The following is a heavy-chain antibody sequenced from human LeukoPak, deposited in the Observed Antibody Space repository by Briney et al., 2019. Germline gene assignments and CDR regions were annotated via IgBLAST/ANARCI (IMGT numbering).Heavy chain of an antibody. D-gene: IGHD4-17*01. V-gene: IGHV3-23*01. CDR1: GFTFSNYA. CDR3: AREAVTRNYFDY. Sequence: GGSLRLSCLASGFTFSNYAMSWVRQAPGKGLEWVSGITISGNTAYYADSVKGRFTISRDNFKNTLFLQMNSLRAEDTAVYYCAREAVTRNYFDYWGQGTLVTVSS. J-gene: IGHJ4*02. CDR2: ITISGNTA.